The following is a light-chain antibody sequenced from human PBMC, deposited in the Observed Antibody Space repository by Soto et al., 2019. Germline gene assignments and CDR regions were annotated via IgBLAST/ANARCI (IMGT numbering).Light chain of an antibody. CDR1: SSNIGAGYD. CDR3: QSYDTSLSGVI. CDR2: ADN. V-gene: IGLV1-40*01. J-gene: IGLJ2*01. Sequence: QSVLTQTPSVSGAPGQKITMSCTGSSSNIGAGYDVHWYQQVPGAAPRLLIYADNNRPSGVPDRFSASKSGTSASLAITWLQGEDEATYYCQSYDTSLSGVIFGAGTQLTVL.